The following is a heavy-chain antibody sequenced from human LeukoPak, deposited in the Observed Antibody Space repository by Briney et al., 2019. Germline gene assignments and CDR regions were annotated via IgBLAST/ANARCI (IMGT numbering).Heavy chain of an antibody. J-gene: IGHJ4*02. D-gene: IGHD5-18*01. V-gene: IGHV1-8*01. CDR2: MNPNSGNT. CDR3: ARWQRRDTALGFDY. CDR1: GYTFTSYD. Sequence: ASVKVSCKASGYTFTSYDINWVRQAPGQGLEWMGWMNPNSGNTGYAQKFQGRVTMTRNTSISTAYMELSSLRSEDTAVYYCARWQRRDTALGFDYWGQGTLVTVSS.